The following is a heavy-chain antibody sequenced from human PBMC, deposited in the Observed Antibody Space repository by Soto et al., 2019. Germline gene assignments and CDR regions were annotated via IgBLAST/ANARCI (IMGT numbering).Heavy chain of an antibody. Sequence: QVQLVQSGAEVKKPGASVKVSCKASGYTFTSYDINWVRQGTGQGLEWMGWMNPNSGNTGYAQKCQGRVTTARDTSISTGYMELCSLRCEDTAWYYCAREKTADGMDVCGHGTTVTVSS. J-gene: IGHJ6*02. V-gene: IGHV1-8*01. CDR3: AREKTADGMDV. CDR2: MNPNSGNT. CDR1: GYTFTSYD.